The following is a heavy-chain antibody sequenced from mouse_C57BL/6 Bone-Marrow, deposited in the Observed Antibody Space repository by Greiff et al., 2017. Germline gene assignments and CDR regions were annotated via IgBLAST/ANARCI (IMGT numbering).Heavy chain of an antibody. CDR3: ARGPPITTVVRGWYFDV. D-gene: IGHD1-1*01. V-gene: IGHV1-69*01. Sequence: VQLQQPGAELVMPGASVKLSCKASGYTFTSYWMHWVKQRPGQGLEWIGEIDPSDSYTNYTQKFKGKSTLTVDKSSSTAYMQLSSLTSEDSAVYYCARGPPITTVVRGWYFDVWGTGTTVTVSS. J-gene: IGHJ1*03. CDR2: IDPSDSYT. CDR1: GYTFTSYW.